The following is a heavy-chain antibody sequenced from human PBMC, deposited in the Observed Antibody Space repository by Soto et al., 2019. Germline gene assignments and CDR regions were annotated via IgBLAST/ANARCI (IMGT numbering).Heavy chain of an antibody. V-gene: IGHV1-69*08. CDR1: GDTFSSYT. D-gene: IGHD2-21*01. Sequence: QVQLVQSGAEVKKPGSSVKISCRASGDTFSSYTVNWLRQAPGRGLEWMGRIIPVLGTTDYAQPFRGRLSIPADKSPXTXNXXLGSLRSEDPAVYYCASRRYCGYDCYHKHYYGMDVWGQGTTVTVAS. CDR3: ASRRYCGYDCYHKHYYGMDV. J-gene: IGHJ6*02. CDR2: IIPVLGTT.